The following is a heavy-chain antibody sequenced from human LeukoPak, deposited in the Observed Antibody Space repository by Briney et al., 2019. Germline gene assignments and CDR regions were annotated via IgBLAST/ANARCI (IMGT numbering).Heavy chain of an antibody. J-gene: IGHJ4*02. V-gene: IGHV3-48*01. D-gene: IGHD1/OR15-1a*01. Sequence: PGGSLRLSCAASGFTFSSYSMNWVRQAPGKGLEWVSYISSSSSTIYYADSVKGRFTISRDNAKNSLYLQMNSLRAEDTAVYYCARTYLLRTTHFDYWGQGTLVTVSS. CDR1: GFTFSSYS. CDR3: ARTYLLRTTHFDY. CDR2: ISSSSSTI.